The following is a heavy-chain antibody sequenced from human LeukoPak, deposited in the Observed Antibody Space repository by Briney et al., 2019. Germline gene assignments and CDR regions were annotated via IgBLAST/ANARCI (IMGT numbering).Heavy chain of an antibody. J-gene: IGHJ4*02. CDR2: ISGSGGST. D-gene: IGHD6-19*01. Sequence: GGSLRLSCEASGFTFSSYAMSWVRQAPGKGLEWVSAISGSGGSTYYADSVKGRFTISRDNSKNTLYLQMNSLRAEDTAVYYCARSYGYSSGWYYFDYWGQGTLVTVSS. V-gene: IGHV3-23*01. CDR3: ARSYGYSSGWYYFDY. CDR1: GFTFSSYA.